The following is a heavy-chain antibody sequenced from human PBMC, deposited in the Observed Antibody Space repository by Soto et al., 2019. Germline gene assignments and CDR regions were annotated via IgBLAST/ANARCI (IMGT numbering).Heavy chain of an antibody. Sequence: QVQLVQSGAEVKKPGSSVKVSCKASGGTFSNYAISWVRQAPGQGLEWMGGIIPIFSTADYAQKFQGRVTITADESTSTAYMELNSLRSEDTAVYYCATSMVRGMITTFPYYYYGMDVWGQGTTVTVSS. CDR2: IIPIFSTA. D-gene: IGHD3-10*01. CDR1: GGTFSNYA. V-gene: IGHV1-69*12. J-gene: IGHJ6*02. CDR3: ATSMVRGMITTFPYYYYGMDV.